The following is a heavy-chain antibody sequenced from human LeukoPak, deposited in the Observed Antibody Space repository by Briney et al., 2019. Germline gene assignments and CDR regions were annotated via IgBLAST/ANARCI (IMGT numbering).Heavy chain of an antibody. CDR1: GFTFSSYV. J-gene: IGHJ4*02. CDR2: ISSSGSTI. D-gene: IGHD3-9*01. V-gene: IGHV3-48*04. Sequence: GGSLRLSCAASGFTFSSYVMSWVRQAPGKGLEWVSYISSSGSTIYYADSVKGRFTISRDNAKNSLYLQMNSLRAEDTAVYYCARSLPRYFDWSDDYWGQGTLVTVSS. CDR3: ARSLPRYFDWSDDY.